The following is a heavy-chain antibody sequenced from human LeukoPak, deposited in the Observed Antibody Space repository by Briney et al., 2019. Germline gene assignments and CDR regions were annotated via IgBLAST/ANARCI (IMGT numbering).Heavy chain of an antibody. CDR3: ARGPEYGGTIDY. J-gene: IGHJ4*02. D-gene: IGHD4-23*01. CDR2: INPNSDAT. CDR1: GYSFTVYY. V-gene: IGHV1-2*02. Sequence: GASVKVSCKASGYSFTVYYMHWVRQVPGQGLEWMGWINPNSDATKYSQKFQGRVTMTRDTSISTIYMDLTRLTSDDTAVYYCARGPEYGGTIDYWGQGTLVTVSS.